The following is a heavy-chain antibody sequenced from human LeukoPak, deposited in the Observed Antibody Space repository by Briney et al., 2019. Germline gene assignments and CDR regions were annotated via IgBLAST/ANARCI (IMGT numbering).Heavy chain of an antibody. V-gene: IGHV3-23*01. CDR3: AKGRRGFYDSSGYFYIFDY. CDR2: INAGGSYT. D-gene: IGHD3-22*01. J-gene: IGHJ4*02. Sequence: GGSLRLSCAASGFTFGSDAMSWVRQAPGKGLEWVSSINAGGSYTYYADSVKGRSTISRDNSKNTLYLQMNSLRAEDTAVYYCAKGRRGFYDSSGYFYIFDYWGQGTLVTVSS. CDR1: GFTFGSDA.